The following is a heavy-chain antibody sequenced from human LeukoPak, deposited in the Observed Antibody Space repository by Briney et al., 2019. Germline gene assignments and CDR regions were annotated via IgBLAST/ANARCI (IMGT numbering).Heavy chain of an antibody. CDR3: ARGTQQWLRIHYYYYYMDV. Sequence: GASVKVSCKTSGYTFTSYDLNWVRQATGQGLEWMGWMNPNSGNTGYAQKFQGRVTITRNTSISTAYMELSSLRSEDTAVYYCARGTQQWLRIHYYYYYMDVWAKGTTVTVSS. CDR2: MNPNSGNT. D-gene: IGHD6-19*01. CDR1: GYTFTSYD. J-gene: IGHJ6*03. V-gene: IGHV1-8*01.